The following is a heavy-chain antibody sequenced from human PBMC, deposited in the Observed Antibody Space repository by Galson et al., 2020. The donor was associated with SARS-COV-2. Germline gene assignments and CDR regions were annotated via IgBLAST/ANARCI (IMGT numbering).Heavy chain of an antibody. J-gene: IGHJ4*02. D-gene: IGHD3-22*01. Sequence: GGSLRLSCAASGFTFDDYALHWVRQAPGKGLEWVSGISWNSGSIGYAESVKGRFTISRDNAKNSLYLQMNSLRAEDTALYYCAKDPGGYYDSSGYYGDYWGQGTLVTVSS. CDR3: AKDPGGYYDSSGYYGDY. CDR1: GFTFDDYA. CDR2: ISWNSGSI. V-gene: IGHV3-9*01.